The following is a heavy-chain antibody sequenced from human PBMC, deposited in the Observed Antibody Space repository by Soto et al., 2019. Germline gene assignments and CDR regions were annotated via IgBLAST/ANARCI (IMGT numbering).Heavy chain of an antibody. D-gene: IGHD1-26*01. CDR3: ARPYSGSYWAACDI. CDR1: GGSISSDY. V-gene: IGHV4-59*01. Sequence: QVQLQESGPGLVKPSETLSLTCTVSGGSISSDYWSWIRQPPGKGLEWIGYIYYSGSSNYNPSLKSRVIMSLDTSKNQFSLKLSSVTAADTAVYYCARPYSGSYWAACDIWGQGTMVTVSS. J-gene: IGHJ3*02. CDR2: IYYSGSS.